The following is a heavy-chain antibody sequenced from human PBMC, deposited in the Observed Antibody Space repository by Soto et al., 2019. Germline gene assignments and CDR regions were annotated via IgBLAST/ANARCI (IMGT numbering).Heavy chain of an antibody. J-gene: IGHJ4*02. CDR2: ITDSSDTV. Sequence: LRLSCVASGFSFSNYNMNWVRQAPGKGLEWVSYITDSSDTVHYADSVRGRFTISRDNAESSLYLQMNSLRDEDTAVYFCARDFGHGYYLDYWGRGTLVTVSS. CDR3: ARDFGHGYYLDY. CDR1: GFSFSNYN. D-gene: IGHD3-3*01. V-gene: IGHV3-48*02.